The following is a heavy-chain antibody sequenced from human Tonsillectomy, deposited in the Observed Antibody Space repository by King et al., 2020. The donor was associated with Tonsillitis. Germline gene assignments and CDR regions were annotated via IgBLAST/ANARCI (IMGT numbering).Heavy chain of an antibody. Sequence: VQLQESGPGLVKPSETLSLTCTVSGGSISTYYWSWIRQPPGKGLEWIADIYNSGSTNYNPSLKSRVTISVHPSKNQFSLKLNSVTAADTAVYYCARDGGYSIGWYDRMDAFDIWGHGTMVTVSS. CDR1: GGSISTYY. V-gene: IGHV4-59*01. CDR3: ARDGGYSIGWYDRMDAFDI. J-gene: IGHJ3*02. D-gene: IGHD6-19*01. CDR2: IYNSGST.